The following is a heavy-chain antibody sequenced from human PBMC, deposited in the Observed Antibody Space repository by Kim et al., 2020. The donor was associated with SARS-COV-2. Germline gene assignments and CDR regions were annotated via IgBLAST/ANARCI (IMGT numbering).Heavy chain of an antibody. CDR1: GFTFSSYG. D-gene: IGHD4-17*01. V-gene: IGHV3-33*05. Sequence: GGSLRLSCAASGFTFSSYGMHWVRQAPGKGLEWVAVISYDGSNKYYADSVKGRFTISRDNSKNTLYLQMNSLRAEDTAVYYCARDLPDYGGNSVFDYCGQGTLVTVSS. CDR3: ARDLPDYGGNSVFDY. CDR2: ISYDGSNK. J-gene: IGHJ4*02.